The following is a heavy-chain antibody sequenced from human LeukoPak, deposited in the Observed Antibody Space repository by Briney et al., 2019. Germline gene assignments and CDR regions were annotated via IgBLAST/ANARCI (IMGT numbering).Heavy chain of an antibody. Sequence: SETLSLTCTVSGGSISSSRDYWGWIRQPPGKGLEWIGSIYYSGSTYYNPSLKSRVTISVDTSKNQFSLKLSSVTAADTAVYYCARNRGLDYWGQGTLVTVSS. CDR2: IYYSGST. J-gene: IGHJ4*02. CDR3: ARNRGLDY. D-gene: IGHD1-14*01. CDR1: GGSISSSRDY. V-gene: IGHV4-39*01.